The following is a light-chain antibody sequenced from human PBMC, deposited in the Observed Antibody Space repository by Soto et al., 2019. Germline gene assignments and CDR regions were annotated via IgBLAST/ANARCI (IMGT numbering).Light chain of an antibody. Sequence: QLVLTQPPSASGTPGQWVTISCSGSSSNIGSNTVHWYQQLPGTAPRLLIYNNNQRPSGVPDRLSASKSGTSASLALTEVQSEDEADYYCASWDDSLNAWVFGGGTQLTVL. CDR1: SSNIGSNT. V-gene: IGLV1-44*01. CDR3: ASWDDSLNAWV. CDR2: NNN. J-gene: IGLJ3*02.